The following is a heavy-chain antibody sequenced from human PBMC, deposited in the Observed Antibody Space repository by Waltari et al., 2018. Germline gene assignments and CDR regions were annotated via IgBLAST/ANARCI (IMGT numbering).Heavy chain of an antibody. J-gene: IGHJ4*02. CDR3: ARDTEVTYYDFWSGYYYLDY. CDR1: GFTFSSYS. Sequence: EVQLVESGGGLVKPGGSLRLSCAASGFTFSSYSMNWVRQAPGKGLGWVSSISSSSSYIYYADSVKGRFTISRDNAKNSLYLQMNSLRAEDTAVYYCARDTEVTYYDFWSGYYYLDYWGQGTLVTVSS. CDR2: ISSSSSYI. D-gene: IGHD3-3*01. V-gene: IGHV3-21*01.